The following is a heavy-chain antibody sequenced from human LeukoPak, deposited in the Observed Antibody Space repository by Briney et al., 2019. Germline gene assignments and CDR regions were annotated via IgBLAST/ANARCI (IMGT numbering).Heavy chain of an antibody. CDR2: VNRDGSET. V-gene: IGHV3-7*03. CDR1: GFALSSHW. J-gene: IGHJ6*02. Sequence: GGSLRLSCAASGFALSSHWMTWVRQVPGRGPEWVANVNRDGSETYYLDSVKGRFTISKDNAKNSLYLQMNSLRAEDTALYHCARNNGMDVWGQGTTVIASS. CDR3: ARNNGMDV.